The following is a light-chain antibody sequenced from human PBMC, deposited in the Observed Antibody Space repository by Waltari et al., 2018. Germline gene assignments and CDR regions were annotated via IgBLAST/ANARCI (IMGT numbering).Light chain of an antibody. CDR3: QHYLKLPVT. CDR2: GAS. Sequence: ATVSCRASQSVSRALAWYQQKPGQAPRLLIYGASTRATGIPDRFSGSGSGTDFSLTISRLEPDDFAVYYCQHYLKLPVTFGQGTTVEI. CDR1: QSVSRA. V-gene: IGKV3-20*01. J-gene: IGKJ1*01.